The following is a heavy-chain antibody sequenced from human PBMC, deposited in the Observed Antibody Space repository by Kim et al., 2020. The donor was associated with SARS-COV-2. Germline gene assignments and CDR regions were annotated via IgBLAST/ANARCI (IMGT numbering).Heavy chain of an antibody. J-gene: IGHJ4*02. Sequence: SQTLSLTCAISGDSVSSNSAAWNWIRQSPSRGLEWLGRTYYRSKWYNDYAVSVKSRITINPDTSKNQFSLQLNSVTPEDTAVYYCARDKRTYCGGDCYWASFDYWGQGTLVTVSS. CDR2: TYYRSKWYN. CDR3: ARDKRTYCGGDCYWASFDY. V-gene: IGHV6-1*01. CDR1: GDSVSSNSAA. D-gene: IGHD2-21*01.